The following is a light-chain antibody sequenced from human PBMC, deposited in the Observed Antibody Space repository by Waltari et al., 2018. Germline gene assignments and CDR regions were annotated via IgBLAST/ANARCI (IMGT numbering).Light chain of an antibody. CDR3: KKSSNWWK. CDR1: QSISTY. Sequence: EIVLTQSPDTLSLSPGERATLSCRASQSISTYLAWYQQRPGQAPRLLIYDASNRATGIPARFSGSGSGTEFTLTISSLENEDFEVYYCKKSSNWWKLGQGTKVEIK. V-gene: IGKV3-11*01. J-gene: IGKJ1*01. CDR2: DAS.